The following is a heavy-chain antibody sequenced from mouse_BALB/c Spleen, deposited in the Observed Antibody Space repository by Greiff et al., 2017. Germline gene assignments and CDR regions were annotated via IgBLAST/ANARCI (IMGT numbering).Heavy chain of an antibody. J-gene: IGHJ3*01. CDR3: ARVSYGNFAWFAY. CDR1: GYTFSSYW. Sequence: VQLQESGAELMKPGASVKISCKATGYTFSSYWIEWVKQRPGHGLEWIGEILPGSGSTNYNEKFKGKATFTADTSSNTAYMQLSSLTSEDSAVYYCARVSYGNFAWFAYWGQGTLVTVSA. D-gene: IGHD2-10*02. CDR2: ILPGSGST. V-gene: IGHV1-9*01.